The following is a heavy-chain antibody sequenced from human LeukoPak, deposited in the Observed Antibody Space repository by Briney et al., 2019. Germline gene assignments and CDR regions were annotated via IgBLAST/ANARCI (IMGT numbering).Heavy chain of an antibody. D-gene: IGHD3-22*01. CDR3: ASGYYYDSSGHYDY. V-gene: IGHV4-39*01. CDR2: IYYSGST. J-gene: IGHJ4*02. CDR1: GGSISSSSYY. Sequence: SETLSLTXTVSGGSISSSSYYWGWIRQPPGKGLEWIGSIYYSGSTYYNPSLKSRVTISVDTSKNQFSLKLSSVTAADTAVYYCASGYYYDSSGHYDYWGQGTLVTVSS.